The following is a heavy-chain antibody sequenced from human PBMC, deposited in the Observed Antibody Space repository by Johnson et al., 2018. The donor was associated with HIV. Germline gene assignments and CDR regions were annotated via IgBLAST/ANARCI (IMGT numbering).Heavy chain of an antibody. J-gene: IGHJ3*02. V-gene: IGHV3-30*04. CDR1: GFSFSNYA. D-gene: IGHD3-10*01. Sequence: VQLVESGGGVVQPGRSLRLSCAASGFSFSNYAMHWVRQAPGKGLEWVAVISYDGSNKYYADSVKGRFTISRDNAKNSLYLQMNSLRAEDTAVYYCARDRGGPVRDDAFDIWGQGTMVTVSS. CDR2: ISYDGSNK. CDR3: ARDRGGPVRDDAFDI.